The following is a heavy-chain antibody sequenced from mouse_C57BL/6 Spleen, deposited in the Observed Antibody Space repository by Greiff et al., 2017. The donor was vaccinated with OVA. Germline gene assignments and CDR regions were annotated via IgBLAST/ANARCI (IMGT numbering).Heavy chain of an antibody. V-gene: IGHV1-72*01. Sequence: VQLQQPGAELVKPGASVKLSCKASGYTFTSYWMHWVKQRPGRGLEWIGRIDPSSGGTKYNEKFKSKATLTVDKPSSTAYMQLSSLTSEDSAVFECVRFYYDYDGFAYWGQGTLVTVSA. CDR1: GYTFTSYW. CDR3: VRFYYDYDGFAY. J-gene: IGHJ3*01. D-gene: IGHD2-4*01. CDR2: IDPSSGGT.